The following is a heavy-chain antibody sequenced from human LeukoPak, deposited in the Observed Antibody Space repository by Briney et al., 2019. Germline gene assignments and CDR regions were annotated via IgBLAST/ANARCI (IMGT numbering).Heavy chain of an antibody. Sequence: SVKVSCKASGYTFTSYGISWVRQAPGQGLEWMGWISAYKGSTKYEQKLQGRVTMTTDRSTSTAYMELRRLRSDDTAVYYCARDLTYCSSTSCRNYYYYYMDVWGKGTTVTVSS. D-gene: IGHD2-2*01. CDR2: ISAYKGST. CDR3: ARDLTYCSSTSCRNYYYYYMDV. CDR1: GYTFTSYG. V-gene: IGHV1-18*01. J-gene: IGHJ6*03.